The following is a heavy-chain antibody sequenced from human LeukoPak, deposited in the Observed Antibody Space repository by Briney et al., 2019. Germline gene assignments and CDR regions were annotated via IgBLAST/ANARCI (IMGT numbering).Heavy chain of an antibody. J-gene: IGHJ4*02. CDR1: GGSISSGGYS. CDR2: IYHSGST. CDR3: ARGEQRSRVPAAHFDY. D-gene: IGHD2-2*01. V-gene: IGHV4-30-2*01. Sequence: SETLSLTCAVSGGSISSGGYSWSWIRQPPGKGLEWIGYIYHSGSTYYNPSLKSRVTISVDRSKNQFSLKLSSVTAADTAVYYCARGEQRSRVPAAHFDYWGQGTLVTVSS.